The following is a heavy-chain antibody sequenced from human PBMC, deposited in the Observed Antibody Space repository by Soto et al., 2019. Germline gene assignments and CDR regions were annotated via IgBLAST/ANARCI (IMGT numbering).Heavy chain of an antibody. CDR1: GFTFSSYS. CDR2: ISSSSSYI. V-gene: IGHV3-21*01. CDR3: ARARDGPRSIMITFGGVIADFDY. Sequence: GGSLRLSCAASGFTFSSYSMNWVRQAPGKGLEWVSSISSSSSYIYYADSVKGRFTISRDNAKNSLYLQMNSLRAEDTAVYYCARARDGPRSIMITFGGVIADFDYWGQGTLVTVSS. D-gene: IGHD3-16*02. J-gene: IGHJ4*02.